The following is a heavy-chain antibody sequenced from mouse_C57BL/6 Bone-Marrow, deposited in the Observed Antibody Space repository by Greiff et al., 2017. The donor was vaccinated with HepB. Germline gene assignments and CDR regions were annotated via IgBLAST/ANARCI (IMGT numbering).Heavy chain of an antibody. CDR3: ARRGEFITTVVATDMDY. V-gene: IGHV1-54*01. D-gene: IGHD1-1*01. Sequence: QVQLKQSGAELVRPGTSVKVSCKASGYAFTNYLIEWVKQRPGQGLEWIGVINPGSGGTNYNEKFKGKATLTADKSSSTAYMQLSSLTSEDSAVYFCARRGEFITTVVATDMDYWGQGTSVTVSS. CDR1: GYAFTNYL. J-gene: IGHJ4*01. CDR2: INPGSGGT.